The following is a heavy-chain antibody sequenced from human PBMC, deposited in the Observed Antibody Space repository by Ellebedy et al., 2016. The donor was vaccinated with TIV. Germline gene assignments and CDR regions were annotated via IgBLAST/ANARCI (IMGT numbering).Heavy chain of an antibody. CDR2: IYYSGST. D-gene: IGHD3-10*01. Sequence: GSLRLSCTVSGGSISSSSYYWGWIRQPPGKGLEWIGSIYYSGSTYYNPSLKSRVTISVATSKNQFSLKLSSVTAADTAVYYCAVTYYYGSGDYYYGMDVWGQGTTVTVSS. CDR1: GGSISSSSYY. J-gene: IGHJ6*02. V-gene: IGHV4-39*01. CDR3: AVTYYYGSGDYYYGMDV.